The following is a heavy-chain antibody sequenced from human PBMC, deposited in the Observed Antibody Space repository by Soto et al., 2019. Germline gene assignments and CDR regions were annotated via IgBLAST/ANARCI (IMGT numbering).Heavy chain of an antibody. CDR1: GGSISSSSFY. J-gene: IGHJ6*03. Sequence: QLQLQESGPGLVKPSETLSLTCTVSGGSISSSSFYWGWVRQPPGKGLEWIGSVAHRGSTYYNPSHMSRVTIAADTSENHFSPKLNSVTAADTAVYYCVSPYNFYFMDVWGKGTPVTVSS. V-gene: IGHV4-39*01. CDR3: VSPYNFYFMDV. CDR2: VAHRGST. D-gene: IGHD3-16*01.